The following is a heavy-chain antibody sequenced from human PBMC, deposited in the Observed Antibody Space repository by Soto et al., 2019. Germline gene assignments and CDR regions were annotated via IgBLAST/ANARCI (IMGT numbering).Heavy chain of an antibody. CDR2: ISAYNGNT. CDR1: GYTFTSYG. Sequence: QVQLVQSGAEVKKPGASVKVSCKASGYTFTSYGISWVRQAPGQGLEWLGWISAYNGNTNYAQKLQGRVTMTTDTSTSTAYMELRSLRSDDTAVYYCARTEDIVVVVAATLIDYWGQGTLVTVSS. D-gene: IGHD2-15*01. V-gene: IGHV1-18*01. CDR3: ARTEDIVVVVAATLIDY. J-gene: IGHJ4*02.